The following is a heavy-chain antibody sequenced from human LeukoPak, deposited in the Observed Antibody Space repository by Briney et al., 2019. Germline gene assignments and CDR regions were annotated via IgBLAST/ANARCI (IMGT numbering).Heavy chain of an antibody. Sequence: PSQTLSLTCTVSGGSLSSGDYYWSWFRQPPGKGLEWIGYIYYSGSTYYNPSLKSRVAISVDTSKNQFSLKLSSVTAADTAVYYCASWTTVSLNFDYWGQGTLVTVSS. CDR2: IYYSGST. V-gene: IGHV4-30-4*08. D-gene: IGHD4-11*01. CDR1: GGSLSSGDYY. J-gene: IGHJ4*02. CDR3: ASWTTVSLNFDY.